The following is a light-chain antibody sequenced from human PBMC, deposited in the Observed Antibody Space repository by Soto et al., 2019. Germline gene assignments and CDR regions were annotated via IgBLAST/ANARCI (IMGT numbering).Light chain of an antibody. CDR2: DVT. CDR3: SSYTSASTLSVV. CDR1: SSDVVGYNY. V-gene: IGLV2-14*01. Sequence: QSALTQPASVSGSPGQSITISCTGTSSDVVGYNYVSWYQQHPGKAPKLMIYDVTNRPSGVSNRFSGSKSGNTASLTISGLQAEDEADYYCSSYTSASTLSVVFGGGTKVTVL. J-gene: IGLJ2*01.